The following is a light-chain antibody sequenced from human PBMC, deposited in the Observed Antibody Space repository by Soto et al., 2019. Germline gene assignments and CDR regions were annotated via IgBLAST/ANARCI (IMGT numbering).Light chain of an antibody. CDR1: QSVAGN. Sequence: EIVMTQSPATLSVSPGERATLSCRASQSVAGNLAWYQQKPGQAPRLLIYGASTRATGIPARISGSGSGTEFTLTISSLQSEDFAVCYCQQYNNWPPAFGQGTKVEIK. CDR3: QQYNNWPPA. CDR2: GAS. V-gene: IGKV3-15*01. J-gene: IGKJ1*01.